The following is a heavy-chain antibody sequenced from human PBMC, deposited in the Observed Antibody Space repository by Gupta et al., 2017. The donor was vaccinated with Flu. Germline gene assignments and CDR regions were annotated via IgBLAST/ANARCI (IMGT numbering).Heavy chain of an antibody. CDR1: GFTFNSYW. CDR2: INSDGSTT. Sequence: EVQLVESGGGLVQPEGSLSLSCSASGFTFNSYWMHWVRQAPGKGLVWVSRINSDGSTTNYADSVKGRFTISRDNAKNTVYLQMNSLRAEDTAVYYCARGVRGGWYVDYWGQGTRVTVSS. V-gene: IGHV3-74*01. CDR3: ARGVRGGWYVDY. D-gene: IGHD3-10*01. J-gene: IGHJ4*02.